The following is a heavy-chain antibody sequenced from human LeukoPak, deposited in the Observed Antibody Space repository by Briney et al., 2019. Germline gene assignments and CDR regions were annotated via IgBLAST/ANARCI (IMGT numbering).Heavy chain of an antibody. Sequence: GESLKISCKCSGYSFTSYWIAWVRQMPGKGLEWMGIIYPGDSGTRYSPSFQGQVTISADKSITTAYLQWSSLKASDTAIYYCARRAVAAAGENAVYFQHWGQGTLVTVSS. CDR2: IYPGDSGT. CDR1: GYSFTSYW. J-gene: IGHJ1*01. V-gene: IGHV5-51*01. CDR3: ARRAVAAAGENAVYFQH. D-gene: IGHD6-13*01.